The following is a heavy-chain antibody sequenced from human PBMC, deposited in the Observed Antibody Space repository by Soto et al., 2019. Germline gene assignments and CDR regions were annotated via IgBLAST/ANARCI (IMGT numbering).Heavy chain of an antibody. CDR2: INHSGST. V-gene: IGHV4-34*01. CDR1: GGSFSGYY. D-gene: IGHD2-2*01. CDR3: ARVARYCSSTSCYARTYYYYYMDV. Sequence: SETLSLTCAVYGGSFSGYYWSWIRQPPGKGLEWIGEINHSGSTNYNPSLKSRVTISEDTSKNQFSLKLSSVTAADTAVYYRARVARYCSSTSCYARTYYYYYMDVWGKGTTVTVSS. J-gene: IGHJ6*03.